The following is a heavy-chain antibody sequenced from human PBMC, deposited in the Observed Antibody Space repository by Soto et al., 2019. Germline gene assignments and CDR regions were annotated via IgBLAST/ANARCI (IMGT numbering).Heavy chain of an antibody. Sequence: EVQLLESGGGLVQPGGSLRLSCAASGFTFSSYAMNWVRQAPGKGLEWVSAISGSGGSTYYADSVKGRFTISRDNSKNKLYLQMNSQRAEDTAVYYCANPIGGYDAFDIWGQGTMVTVSS. V-gene: IGHV3-23*01. D-gene: IGHD3-16*01. CDR3: ANPIGGYDAFDI. CDR1: GFTFSSYA. J-gene: IGHJ3*02. CDR2: ISGSGGST.